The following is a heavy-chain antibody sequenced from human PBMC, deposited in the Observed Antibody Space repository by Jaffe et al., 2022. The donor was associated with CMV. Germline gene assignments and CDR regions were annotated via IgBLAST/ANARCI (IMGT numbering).Heavy chain of an antibody. CDR1: GFSLSTSGVG. V-gene: IGHV2-5*01. Sequence: QITLKESGPTLVKPTQTLTLTCTFSGFSLSTSGVGVGWIRQPPGKALEWLALIYWNDDKRYSPSLKSRLTITKDTSKNQVVLTMTNMDPVDTATYYCAHTSKQWLAIWDWGQGTLVTVSS. CDR2: IYWNDDK. D-gene: IGHD6-19*01. CDR3: AHTSKQWLAIWD. J-gene: IGHJ4*02.